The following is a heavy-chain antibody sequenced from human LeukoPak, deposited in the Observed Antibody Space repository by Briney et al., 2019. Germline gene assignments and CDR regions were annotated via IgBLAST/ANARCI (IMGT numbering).Heavy chain of an antibody. CDR2: INVNSGGTNT. J-gene: IGHJ4*02. V-gene: IGHV1-2*06. CDR1: GYTFTDYF. Sequence: ASVKVSCKASGYTFTDYFIHWVRQAPGQGLEWMGRINVNSGGTNTNYAQNFRVRVTMTRDTSISTAYMELSRLTSDDTAVYYCARDLSSTSNWELDYWGQGTLVTVSS. D-gene: IGHD1-26*01. CDR3: ARDLSSTSNWELDY.